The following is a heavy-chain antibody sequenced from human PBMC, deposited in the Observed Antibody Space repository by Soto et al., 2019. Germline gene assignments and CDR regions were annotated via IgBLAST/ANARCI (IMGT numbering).Heavy chain of an antibody. Sequence: QVQLVESGGGVVQPGRSLRLSCAASGFTFSSYGMHWVRQAPGKGLEWVAVIWYDGSNKYYADSVKGRFTISRDNSKKTLYLQMNSLRAEDTAVYYCARDTTMTGRDYWGQGTLVTVSS. J-gene: IGHJ4*02. CDR2: IWYDGSNK. V-gene: IGHV3-33*01. CDR1: GFTFSSYG. D-gene: IGHD5-18*01. CDR3: ARDTTMTGRDY.